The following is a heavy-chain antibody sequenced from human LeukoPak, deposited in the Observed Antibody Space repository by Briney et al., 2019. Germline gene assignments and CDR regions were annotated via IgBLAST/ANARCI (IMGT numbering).Heavy chain of an antibody. J-gene: IGHJ2*01. CDR2: IYYSGST. D-gene: IGHD1-26*01. Sequence: SQTLSLTCNVSGGSISSGGSRWSWIRQHPGKSLEWIGYIYYSGSTYYNPSLESRLTMSVDTSKNQFSLHLTSVTAADTAVYYCARDQVGTNWYFDLWGRGTLVTVSS. V-gene: IGHV4-31*03. CDR1: GGSISSGGSR. CDR3: ARDQVGTNWYFDL.